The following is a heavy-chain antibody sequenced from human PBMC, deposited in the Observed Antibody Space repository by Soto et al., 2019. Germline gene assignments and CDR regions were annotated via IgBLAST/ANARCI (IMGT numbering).Heavy chain of an antibody. V-gene: IGHV4-31*03. CDR2: IYRTGST. Sequence: PSETLSLTCSVSGGSISTVGHYWTWIRQPPGKGLEWIGSIYRTGSTYYSKSLRSRLTMSVDTSKSQFSLRLSSVTAADTAVYYCARATGTLRSRNCDYWGQGSLVTVSS. CDR1: GGSISTVGHY. J-gene: IGHJ4*02. D-gene: IGHD1-1*01. CDR3: ARATGTLRSRNCDY.